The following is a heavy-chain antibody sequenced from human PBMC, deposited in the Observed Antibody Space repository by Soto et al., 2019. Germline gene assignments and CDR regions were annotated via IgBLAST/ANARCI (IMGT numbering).Heavy chain of an antibody. Sequence: EVQLVESGGGLVQPGGSLRLSCAASGFTFSSYWMSWVRQAPGKGLEWVANIKQDGSEKYYVDSVKGRFTISRDNAKNSLYLEMNSLRAEDTAVYYCAREALEWLLYDYYDMDVWGKGTTVTVSS. CDR2: IKQDGSEK. J-gene: IGHJ6*03. CDR3: AREALEWLLYDYYDMDV. D-gene: IGHD3-3*01. CDR1: GFTFSSYW. V-gene: IGHV3-7*01.